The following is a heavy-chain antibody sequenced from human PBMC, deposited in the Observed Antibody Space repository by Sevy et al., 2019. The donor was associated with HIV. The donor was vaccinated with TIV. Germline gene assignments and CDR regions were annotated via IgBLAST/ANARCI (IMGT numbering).Heavy chain of an antibody. Sequence: GGSLRLSCAASGFTFSSYAMHWVRQAPGKGLEWVAVLSYDGSNKYYADSVKGRFTISRDISQSTLYLQMNSLGPEGTAVFYCANDPARPSVVAAGKGGGFDHWGRGTLVTVSS. CDR3: ANDPARPSVVAAGKGGGFDH. D-gene: IGHD6-13*01. CDR1: GFTFSSYA. V-gene: IGHV3-30*18. CDR2: LSYDGSNK. J-gene: IGHJ4*01.